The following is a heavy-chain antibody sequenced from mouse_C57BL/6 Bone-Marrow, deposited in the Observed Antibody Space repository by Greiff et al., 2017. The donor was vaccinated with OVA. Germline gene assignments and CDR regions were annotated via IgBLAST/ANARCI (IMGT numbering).Heavy chain of an antibody. CDR3: ASGSSPYYAMDY. CDR1: GYTFTDYY. V-gene: IGHV1-19*01. CDR2: INPFNGGT. D-gene: IGHD1-1*01. J-gene: IGHJ4*01. Sequence: EVQLVESGPVLVKPGASVKMSCKASGYTFTDYYMNWVKQSHGKSLEWIGVINPFNGGTSYNQKFKGKATLTVDKSSSTAYMELNSLTSEDSAVYYCASGSSPYYAMDYWGQGTSVTVSS.